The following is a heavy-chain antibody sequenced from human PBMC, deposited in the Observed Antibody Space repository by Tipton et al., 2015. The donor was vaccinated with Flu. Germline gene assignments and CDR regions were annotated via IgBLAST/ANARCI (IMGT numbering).Heavy chain of an antibody. D-gene: IGHD6-6*01. CDR3: ARAVGSSSSY. J-gene: IGHJ4*02. V-gene: IGHV3-7*01. Sequence: SWVRQAPGKGLEWVANIKQDGNEKYYVDSVKGRFTISRDNAKNSLYLQMNSLRAEDTAVYYCARAVGSSSSYWGQGTLVTVSS. CDR2: IKQDGNEK.